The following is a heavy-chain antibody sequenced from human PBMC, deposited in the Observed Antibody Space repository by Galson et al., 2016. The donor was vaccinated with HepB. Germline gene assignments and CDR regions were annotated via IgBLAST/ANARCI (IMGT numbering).Heavy chain of an antibody. CDR1: GFTFSRYA. CDR3: ARDSFPLNGYNLVNY. D-gene: IGHD5-24*01. CDR2: ISGIGET. J-gene: IGHJ4*02. Sequence: SLRLSCAASGFTFSRYAMTWVRQPPGKGLEWVSAISGIGETYYAASMRGRFTISRDNSTDTLYLQLNSLSAEDPAVYYCARDSFPLNGYNLVNYWGQGTLITVSS. V-gene: IGHV3-23*01.